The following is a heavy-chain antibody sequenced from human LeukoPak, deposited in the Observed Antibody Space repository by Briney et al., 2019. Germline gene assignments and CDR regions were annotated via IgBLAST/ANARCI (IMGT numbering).Heavy chain of an antibody. V-gene: IGHV1-2*02. CDR1: GYTFTGYY. CDR2: INPNSGGT. J-gene: IGHJ4*02. CDR3: ARGSLRDNWNDEPQTY. Sequence: ASVKVSCKASGYTFTGYYMHWVRQAPGQGLEWMGWINPNSGGTNYAQKFQGRVTMTRDTSISTAYMELGRLRSDDTAAYYCARGSLRDNWNDEPQTYWGQGTLVTVSS. D-gene: IGHD1-20*01.